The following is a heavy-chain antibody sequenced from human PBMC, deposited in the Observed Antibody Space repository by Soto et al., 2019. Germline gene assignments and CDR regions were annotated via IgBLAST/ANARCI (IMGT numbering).Heavy chain of an antibody. J-gene: IGHJ4*02. Sequence: ASVKVSCKTSGYTFSNYAISWVRQAPGQGLEWMGWVSPYNGNANYTKKFQGRVSMTTDTPTTTAYMELTSLTSDDTAIYYCARAISLILGAPAYCRQGTLVTVSS. CDR3: ARAISLILGAPAY. CDR2: VSPYNGNA. CDR1: GYTFSNYA. V-gene: IGHV1-18*04. D-gene: IGHD2-8*02.